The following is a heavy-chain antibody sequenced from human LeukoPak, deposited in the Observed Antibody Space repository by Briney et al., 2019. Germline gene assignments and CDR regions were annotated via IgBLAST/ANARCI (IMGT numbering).Heavy chain of an antibody. CDR2: IYNSGST. V-gene: IGHV4-59*11. CDR1: GGSISSHY. J-gene: IGHJ4*02. Sequence: PSETLSLTCSVSGGSISSHYWSWIRQSPGKGLEWIGYIYNSGSTNYNPSFKSRVTISVDTSKNQFSLKLTSVTAADTAVYYCAGGGYSYGYDDDFEYWGQGILVTVSS. D-gene: IGHD5-18*01. CDR3: AGGGYSYGYDDDFEY.